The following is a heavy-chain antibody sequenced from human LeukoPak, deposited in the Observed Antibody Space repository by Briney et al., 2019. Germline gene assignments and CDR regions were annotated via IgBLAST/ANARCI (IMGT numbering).Heavy chain of an antibody. Sequence: SETLSLTCAVYDGSFSGYYWSWIRQPPGKGLEWIGEINHSGSTNYNPSLKSRVTISVDTSKNQFSLKLSSVTAADTAVYYCARAFVAGXAXXAYSYWGQXTLVTVSS. J-gene: IGHJ4*02. D-gene: IGHD6-19*01. CDR2: INHSGST. V-gene: IGHV4-34*01. CDR3: ARAFVAGXAXXAYSY. CDR1: DGSFSGYY.